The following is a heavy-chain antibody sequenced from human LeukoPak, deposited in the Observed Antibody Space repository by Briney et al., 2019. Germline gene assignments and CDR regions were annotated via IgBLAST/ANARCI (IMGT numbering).Heavy chain of an antibody. V-gene: IGHV3-48*02. D-gene: IGHD4-11*01. J-gene: IGHJ3*02. CDR1: GFTFSTYS. Sequence: GGSLRLSCAASGFTFSTYSMNWVRQAPGKGLEWLSFISSSSSTIYYADSVRGRFTIPRDNAKNSLFLQMNSLRDEDTAVYYCAREQFAFDIWGRGSMVTVSS. CDR2: ISSSSSTI. CDR3: AREQFAFDI.